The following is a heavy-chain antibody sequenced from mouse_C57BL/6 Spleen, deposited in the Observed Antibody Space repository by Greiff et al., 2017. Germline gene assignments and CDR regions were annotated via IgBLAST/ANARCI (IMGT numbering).Heavy chain of an antibody. V-gene: IGHV1-81*01. D-gene: IGHD2-1*01. CDR1: GYTFTSYG. CDR3: ARRGYYGNYSYAMDY. J-gene: IGHJ4*01. Sequence: QVQLQPSGAELARPGASVKLSCKASGYTFTSYGISWVKQRTGQGLEWIGEIYPRSGNTYYNEKVKGKATLTADKSSSTAYMELRSLTSEDSAVYFCARRGYYGNYSYAMDYWGQGTSGTVSS. CDR2: IYPRSGNT.